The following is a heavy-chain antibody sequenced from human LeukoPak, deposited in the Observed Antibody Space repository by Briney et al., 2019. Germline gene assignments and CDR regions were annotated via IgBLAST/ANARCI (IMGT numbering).Heavy chain of an antibody. D-gene: IGHD3-22*01. CDR1: GFTLSTNS. V-gene: IGHV3-66*01. CDR3: ARALRSDSDSANEYYEYFHH. CDR2: IYDVGST. Sequence: GRSLSLSCAASGFTLSTNSTSCVRHAPGRGREWVSVIYDVGSTYLTKSVKGRFSISRANSKNTVYLQMNSLRAEDTAVYYCARALRSDSDSANEYYEYFHHWGQGTLVTVSS. J-gene: IGHJ1*01.